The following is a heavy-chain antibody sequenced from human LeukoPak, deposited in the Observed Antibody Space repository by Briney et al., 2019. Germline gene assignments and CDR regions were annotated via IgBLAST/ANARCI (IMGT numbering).Heavy chain of an antibody. CDR2: IRFDGTNR. CDR3: AKVAAARTDDFDY. Sequence: GGSLRLSCAASGFTFSTYGMHWVRQAPGKGLEWVAFIRFDGTNRYYADSVKGRFTISRDNSKNTLYLQMNSLRAEDTAVYYCAKVAAARTDDFDYWGQGTLVTVSS. J-gene: IGHJ4*02. V-gene: IGHV3-30*02. CDR1: GFTFSTYG. D-gene: IGHD6-13*01.